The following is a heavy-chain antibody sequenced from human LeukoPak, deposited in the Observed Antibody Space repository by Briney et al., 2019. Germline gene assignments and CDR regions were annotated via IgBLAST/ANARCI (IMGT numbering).Heavy chain of an antibody. CDR2: ISSSSSYI. CDR3: ARYCSGGSCYGYYFDY. Sequence: GGSLRLSCAASGFTFSSYSMNWVRQAPGKELEWVSSISSSSSYIYYADSVKGRFTISRDNAKNSLYLQMNSLRAEDTAVYYCARYCSGGSCYGYYFDYWGQGTLVTVSS. D-gene: IGHD2-15*01. CDR1: GFTFSSYS. V-gene: IGHV3-21*01. J-gene: IGHJ4*02.